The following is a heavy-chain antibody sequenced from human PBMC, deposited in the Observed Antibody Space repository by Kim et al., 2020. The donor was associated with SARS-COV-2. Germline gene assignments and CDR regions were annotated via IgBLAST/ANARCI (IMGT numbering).Heavy chain of an antibody. V-gene: IGHV3-49*04. CDR1: GFTFGDYA. D-gene: IGHD3-22*01. CDR3: TRDYVTIIIKEFYYYGMDV. J-gene: IGHJ6*02. CDR2: IRSQAYGGTT. Sequence: GGSLRLSCTASGFTFGDYAMSWVRQAPGKGLEWVGFIRSQAYGGTTEYAASVKGRFTISRDDSKSIAYLQMNSLKTEDTAVYYCTRDYVTIIIKEFYYYGMDVWGQGTTVTVSS.